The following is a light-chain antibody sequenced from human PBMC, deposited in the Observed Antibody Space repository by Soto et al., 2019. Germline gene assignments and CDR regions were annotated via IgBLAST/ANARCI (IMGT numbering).Light chain of an antibody. CDR3: SSYAGSNTFL. J-gene: IGLJ2*01. CDR1: SSDVGRYDY. CDR2: EVT. Sequence: QSALTQPPSASGSPGQSVTISCTGTSSDVGRYDYVSWYQQHPGNAPKLLIFEVTKRPSGVPDRFSGSKSGNTASLTVSGLQAEDEADYYCSSYAGSNTFLFGGGTQLTVL. V-gene: IGLV2-8*01.